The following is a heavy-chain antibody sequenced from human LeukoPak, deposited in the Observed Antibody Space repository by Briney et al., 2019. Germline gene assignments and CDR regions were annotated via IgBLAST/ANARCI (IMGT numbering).Heavy chain of an antibody. CDR1: GFTFSNFW. CDR3: ARGLFAGGWYPDYFDY. J-gene: IGHJ4*02. Sequence: GGSLRLSCTASGFTFSNFWMSWVRQAPGKGLEWVANIKPDGSDKYYVDSMEGRFTISRDNAKNSLYLQMNSLRAEDTAVYYCARGLFAGGWYPDYFDYWGQGTLVTVSP. D-gene: IGHD6-19*01. CDR2: IKPDGSDK. V-gene: IGHV3-7*03.